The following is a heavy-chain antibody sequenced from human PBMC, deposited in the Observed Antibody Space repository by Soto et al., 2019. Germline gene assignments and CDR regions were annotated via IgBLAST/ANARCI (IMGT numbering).Heavy chain of an antibody. CDR2: ISTYNGNT. CDR3: ASGYMYSSSGGDRYYYYGMDV. Sequence: QVQLVQSGAEVKKPGASVKVSCKASGYTFTSYGISWVRQSPGQGLEWMGWISTYNGNTNYAQQLQVRLTMTTDTSTIKAYMELMSLRSYDTAVYYCASGYMYSSSGGDRYYYYGMDVEGQETTVTVSS. D-gene: IGHD6-6*01. V-gene: IGHV1-18*04. CDR1: GYTFTSYG. J-gene: IGHJ6*02.